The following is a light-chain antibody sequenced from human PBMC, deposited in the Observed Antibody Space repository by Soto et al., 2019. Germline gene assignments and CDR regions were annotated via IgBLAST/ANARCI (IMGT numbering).Light chain of an antibody. Sequence: DIQMTQFPSTLSASVGDSVTITCRASQSISTWLAWYQQRPGKAPKLLIYHASTLESGVPSSFSGGGSGTVLALTINSLQADDFTTYYYQQSDTYPLTFGQGTRLDIE. CDR2: HAS. J-gene: IGKJ5*01. CDR3: QQSDTYPLT. CDR1: QSISTW. V-gene: IGKV1-5*01.